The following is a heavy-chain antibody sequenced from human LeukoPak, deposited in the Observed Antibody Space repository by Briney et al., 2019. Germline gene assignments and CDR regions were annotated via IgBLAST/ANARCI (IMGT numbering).Heavy chain of an antibody. Sequence: SETLSLTCAVYGGSFSGYYWSWIRQPPGKGLEWIGEINHSGSTNYSPSLKSRVTISVDTSKNQFSLKLSSVTAADTAVYYCARRKIAAAALDYWGQGTLVTVSS. V-gene: IGHV4-34*01. CDR3: ARRKIAAAALDY. CDR1: GGSFSGYY. D-gene: IGHD6-13*01. CDR2: INHSGST. J-gene: IGHJ4*02.